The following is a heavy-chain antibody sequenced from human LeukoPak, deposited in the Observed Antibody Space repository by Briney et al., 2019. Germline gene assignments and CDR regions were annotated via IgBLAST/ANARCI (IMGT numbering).Heavy chain of an antibody. Sequence: PSETLSLTCTVSGGSISSYYWSWIRQPAGKGLEWIGHIYTSGSTNYNPSLKSRGTMSVDTSKNQFSLNLNSVTAADTAVYYCARARRDSGYYKVDYWGQGTLVTVSS. CDR1: GGSISSYY. CDR2: IYTSGST. CDR3: ARARRDSGYYKVDY. D-gene: IGHD3-3*01. V-gene: IGHV4-4*07. J-gene: IGHJ4*02.